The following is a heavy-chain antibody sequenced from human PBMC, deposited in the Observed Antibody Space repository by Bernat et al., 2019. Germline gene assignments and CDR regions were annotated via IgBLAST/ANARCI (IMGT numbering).Heavy chain of an antibody. CDR3: ARGFSAVPRDY. V-gene: IGHV3-21*01. Sequence: EVQLVESGGGLVKPGGSLRLSCAASGFTFSSYSMNWVRQAPGKGLEWVSSISSSSSYKYYADSVKGRFTNSRDNAKNSLYLQMNSLRAEETAVYYCARGFSAVPRDYWGQGTLVTVSS. CDR2: ISSSSSYK. D-gene: IGHD6-19*01. CDR1: GFTFSSYS. J-gene: IGHJ4*02.